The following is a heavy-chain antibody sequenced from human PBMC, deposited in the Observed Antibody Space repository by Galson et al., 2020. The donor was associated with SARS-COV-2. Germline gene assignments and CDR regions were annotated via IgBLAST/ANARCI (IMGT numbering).Heavy chain of an antibody. CDR1: GGSVSSDRYY. Sequence: SETLSLTCTVSGGSVSSDRYYWSWIRQPPGKGLEWIGYVSYGGGSSYNPSLKSRVTISVDTSKNQFSLKVSSVTAADTALYYCARETYDSSGYYYDYWGQGTLVTCSS. CDR2: VSYGGGS. V-gene: IGHV4-61*01. CDR3: ARETYDSSGYYYDY. J-gene: IGHJ4*02. D-gene: IGHD3-22*01.